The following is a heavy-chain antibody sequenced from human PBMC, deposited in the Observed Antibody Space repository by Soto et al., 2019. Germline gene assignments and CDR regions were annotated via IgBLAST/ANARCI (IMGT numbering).Heavy chain of an antibody. V-gene: IGHV3-66*01. J-gene: IGHJ2*01. CDR1: GFTVSNNY. Sequence: EVQLVESGGGLVPPGGSLRLSCAASGFTVSNNYVSWVRQAPGKGLEWVSLIYRDGSTYYADSVKGRFTISRDNSKNTLFLQMNSLRAEDTAVYYCARNWGNWYFNLWGRGTLVTVSS. CDR2: IYRDGST. D-gene: IGHD7-27*01. CDR3: ARNWGNWYFNL.